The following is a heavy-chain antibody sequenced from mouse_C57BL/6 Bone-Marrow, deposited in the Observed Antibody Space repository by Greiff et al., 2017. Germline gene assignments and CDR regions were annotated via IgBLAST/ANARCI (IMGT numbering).Heavy chain of an antibody. V-gene: IGHV1-55*01. D-gene: IGHD1-1*01. CDR1: GYTFTSYW. Sequence: QVHVKQPGAELVKPGASVKMSCKASGYTFTSYWITWVKQRPGQGLEWIGDIYPGSGSTNYNEKFKSKATLTVDTSSSTAYMQLSSLTSEDSAVYDCAREDYYGSSYEGIYYYAMDYWGQGTSVTVSS. CDR2: IYPGSGST. CDR3: AREDYYGSSYEGIYYYAMDY. J-gene: IGHJ4*01.